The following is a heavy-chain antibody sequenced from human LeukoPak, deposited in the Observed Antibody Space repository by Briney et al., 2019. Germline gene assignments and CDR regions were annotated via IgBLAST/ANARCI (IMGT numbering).Heavy chain of an antibody. CDR2: IKKDGSAK. V-gene: IGHV3-7*01. J-gene: IGHJ4*02. Sequence: LAGGSLRLSCTASGFTFSSYWMNWVRQAPGKGLEWVAGIKKDGSAKFYVDSVKGWFTISRDNTKNSLYLQMNSLRAEDTAVYYCARAVDLDYWGQGTLVTVSS. D-gene: IGHD6-19*01. CDR3: ARAVDLDY. CDR1: GFTFSSYW.